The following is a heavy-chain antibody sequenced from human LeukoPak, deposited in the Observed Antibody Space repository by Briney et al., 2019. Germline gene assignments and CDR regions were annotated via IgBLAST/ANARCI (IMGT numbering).Heavy chain of an antibody. D-gene: IGHD1-26*01. V-gene: IGHV4-39*01. CDR2: IYYSGST. CDR3: ARRSIVGAAPFDY. J-gene: IGHJ4*02. CDR1: GGSISSSSYY. Sequence: SETLSLTCTVSGGSISSSSYYWGWIRQPPGKGLEWIGSIYYSGSTYYNPSLKSRVTISVDTSKNLFSLKLSSVTAADTAVYYCARRSIVGAAPFDYWGQGTLVTVSS.